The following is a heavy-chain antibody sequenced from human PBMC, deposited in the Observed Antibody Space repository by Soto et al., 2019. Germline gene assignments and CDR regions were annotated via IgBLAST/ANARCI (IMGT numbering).Heavy chain of an antibody. CDR1: GFTFSSYA. CDR3: ARSGLGSSSSWFDP. J-gene: IGHJ5*02. CDR2: ISYDGSNK. D-gene: IGHD6-6*01. V-gene: IGHV3-30-3*01. Sequence: QVQLVESGGGVVQPGRSLRLSCAASGFTFSSYAMHWVRQAPGKGLEWVAVISYDGSNKYYADSVKGRFTISRDNSKNTLYLQMNSLRAEDTAVYHCARSGLGSSSSWFDPWGQGTLVTVSS.